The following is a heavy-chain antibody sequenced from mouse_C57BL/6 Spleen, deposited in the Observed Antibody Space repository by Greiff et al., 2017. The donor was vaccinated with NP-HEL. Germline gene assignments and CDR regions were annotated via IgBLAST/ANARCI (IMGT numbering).Heavy chain of an antibody. D-gene: IGHD1-1*01. J-gene: IGHJ4*01. Sequence: VHVKQSGPELVKPGASVKISCKASGYSFTDYNMNWVKQSNGKSLEWIGVINPNYGTTSYNQKFKGKATLTVDQSSSTAYMQLNSLTSEDSAVYYCARYYGSSPLYAMDYWGQGTSVTVSS. CDR1: GYSFTDYN. CDR3: ARYYGSSPLYAMDY. CDR2: INPNYGTT. V-gene: IGHV1-39*01.